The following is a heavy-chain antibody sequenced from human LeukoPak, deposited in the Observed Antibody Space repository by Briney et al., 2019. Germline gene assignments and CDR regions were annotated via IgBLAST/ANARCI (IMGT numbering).Heavy chain of an antibody. CDR2: IDPSDSYT. CDR1: GYSFTSYW. J-gene: IGHJ6*04. V-gene: IGHV5-10-1*01. D-gene: IGHD6-13*01. Sequence: GESLQISCKGSGYSFTSYWISWGRQLPGKGLEWMGRIDPSDSYTNYSPSFQGHVTISADKSISTAYLQWSSLKASDTAMYYCARHGGAAYYYGMDVWGKGTTVTVSS. CDR3: ARHGGAAYYYGMDV.